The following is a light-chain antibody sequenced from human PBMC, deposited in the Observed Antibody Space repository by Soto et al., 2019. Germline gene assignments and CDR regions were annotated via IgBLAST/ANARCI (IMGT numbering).Light chain of an antibody. CDR3: QQYNSFWT. V-gene: IGKV1-5*01. J-gene: IGKJ1*01. CDR1: QSISTW. CDR2: DAF. Sequence: DIQMTQSPSTLSASVGDRVTITCRASQSISTWLAWYQQKPGKAPKLLIYDAFYLERGVPSRFSGSGSGTEFTLTISSLQADDLATDYCQQYNSFWTFGQGTKVEI.